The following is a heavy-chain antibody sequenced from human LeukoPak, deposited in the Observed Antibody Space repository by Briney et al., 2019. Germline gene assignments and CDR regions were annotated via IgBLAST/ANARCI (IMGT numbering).Heavy chain of an antibody. D-gene: IGHD2-15*01. Sequence: SGESLKISCKGSGYSFTSYWIGWVRQMPGKGLEWMGIIYPGDSDTRYSPSFQGQVTISADKSISTAYLQWSSLKASDTAMYYCARHRYCSGGSCYPEAFDIWGQGTMVTVSS. CDR2: IYPGDSDT. J-gene: IGHJ3*02. CDR1: GYSFTSYW. V-gene: IGHV5-51*01. CDR3: ARHRYCSGGSCYPEAFDI.